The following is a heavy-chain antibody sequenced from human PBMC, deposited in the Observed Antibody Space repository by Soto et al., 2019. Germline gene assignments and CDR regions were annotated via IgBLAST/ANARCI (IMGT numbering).Heavy chain of an antibody. V-gene: IGHV1-69*13. CDR2: IIPIFGTA. CDR3: ASGTQGASYYYYAMDV. D-gene: IGHD1-1*01. CDR1: GGTFSSYA. J-gene: IGHJ6*02. Sequence: SVKVSCKASGGTFSSYAISWVRQAPGQGLEWMGGIIPIFGTANYAQKFQGRVTITADESTSTAYMELSSLRSEDTAVYYCASGTQGASYYYYAMDVWGQGTTVTVSS.